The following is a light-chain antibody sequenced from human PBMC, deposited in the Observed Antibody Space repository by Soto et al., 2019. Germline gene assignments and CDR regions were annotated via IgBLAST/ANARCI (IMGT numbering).Light chain of an antibody. CDR1: SSNIGAHYD. Sequence: LTQPPSVSGAPGQRVTISCTGSSSNIGAHYDVHWYQQLPGTAPKLLIYGNSNRPSGVPDRFSGSKSGTSASLAITGLQAEDEADYYCQSYDNSLSVDVVGNGTEVT. CDR3: QSYDNSLSVDV. V-gene: IGLV1-40*01. CDR2: GNS. J-gene: IGLJ1*01.